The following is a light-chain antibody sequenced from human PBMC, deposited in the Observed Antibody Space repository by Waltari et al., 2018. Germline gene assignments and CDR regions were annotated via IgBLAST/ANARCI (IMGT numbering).Light chain of an antibody. CDR2: WAS. V-gene: IGKV4-1*01. CDR3: QQYYTTPPT. Sequence: DIVMTQSPDTLAVSLGERATINCTSSLTLLYSSNRKNDLAWYQQRPGQPPQLLIYWASTRKSGVPDRFTGSGSGTHFTLTISSLQAEDVATYHCQQYYTTPPTFGQGTKLEI. J-gene: IGKJ2*01. CDR1: LTLLYSSNRKND.